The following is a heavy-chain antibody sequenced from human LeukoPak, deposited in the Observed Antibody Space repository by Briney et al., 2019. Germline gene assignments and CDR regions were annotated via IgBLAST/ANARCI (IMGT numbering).Heavy chain of an antibody. CDR2: ISAYNGNT. Sequence: GASVKVSCKASGYTFTSYGISWVRQAPGQGLEWMGWISAYNGNTNYAQKLQGRVTMTTDTSTSTAYMELRSLRSDDTAVYYCARAFRSWPSSSSSYWGQGTLVTVSS. V-gene: IGHV1-18*01. D-gene: IGHD6-6*01. J-gene: IGHJ4*02. CDR1: GYTFTSYG. CDR3: ARAFRSWPSSSSSY.